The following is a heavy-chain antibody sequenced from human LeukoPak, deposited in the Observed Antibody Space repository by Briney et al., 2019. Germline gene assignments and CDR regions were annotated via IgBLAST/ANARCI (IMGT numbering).Heavy chain of an antibody. CDR1: GGSISSGNW. D-gene: IGHD2-15*01. CDR3: ATRGRYCSGGSCYSEDY. V-gene: IGHV4-4*02. J-gene: IGHJ4*02. Sequence: SETLSLTCAVSGGSISSGNWWSWVRQPPGKGLEWIGEIYHSGSTNYNPSLKSRVTISVDKSKNQFSLKLSSVTAADTAVYYCATRGRYCSGGSCYSEDYWGQGTLVTVSS. CDR2: IYHSGST.